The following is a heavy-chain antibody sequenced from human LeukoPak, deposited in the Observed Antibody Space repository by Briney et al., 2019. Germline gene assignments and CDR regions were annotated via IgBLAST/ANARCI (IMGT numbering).Heavy chain of an antibody. CDR1: GFPFSDYY. Sequence: GGSLRLSCAASGFPFSDYYMSWIRQAPGKGLEWVAFMSSAGRTIYYADSVKGRFTISRDNAKKSLYLQMDSLRAEDTAVYYCARDDGSYYHDSSGQYHALADYWGQGTLVTVSS. CDR2: MSSAGRTI. V-gene: IGHV3-11*01. D-gene: IGHD3-22*01. CDR3: ARDDGSYYHDSSGQYHALADY. J-gene: IGHJ4*02.